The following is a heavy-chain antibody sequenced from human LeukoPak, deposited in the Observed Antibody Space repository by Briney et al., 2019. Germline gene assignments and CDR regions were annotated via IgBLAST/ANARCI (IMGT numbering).Heavy chain of an antibody. Sequence: SVKVSCKASGGTFSSYAISWVRQAPGQGLEWMGGIIPIFGTANYAQKFQGRVTITADKSTSTAYMELSSLRSEDTAVYYCARDRPSYCSGGSCYLTYDAFDIWGQGTMVTVSS. CDR1: GGTFSSYA. CDR2: IIPIFGTA. V-gene: IGHV1-69*06. J-gene: IGHJ3*02. D-gene: IGHD2-15*01. CDR3: ARDRPSYCSGGSCYLTYDAFDI.